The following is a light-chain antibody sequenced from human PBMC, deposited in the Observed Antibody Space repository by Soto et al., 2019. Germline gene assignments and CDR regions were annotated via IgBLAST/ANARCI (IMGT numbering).Light chain of an antibody. J-gene: IGKJ4*01. CDR2: DAS. Sequence: THTPPTLPFPQRKRATLSCRASQSVSSYLAWYQQKPGQAPRLLISDASTRATSIPARFNGSGSGTEFTLAISSLQSEDFAIYYCHQYNTWPLTFGGGTKVDI. CDR1: QSVSSY. V-gene: IGKV3-15*01. CDR3: HQYNTWPLT.